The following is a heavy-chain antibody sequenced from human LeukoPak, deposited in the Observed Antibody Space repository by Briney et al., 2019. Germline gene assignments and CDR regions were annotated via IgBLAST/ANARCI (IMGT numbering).Heavy chain of an antibody. CDR3: AATNYYYGMDV. Sequence: GASVKASCMASGYTFTSYGISWVRQAPGQGLEWMGWISAYNGNTNYAQKLQGRVTMTTDTSTSTAYMELRSLRSDDTAVYYCAATNYYYGMDVWGQGTTVTVSS. CDR1: GYTFTSYG. V-gene: IGHV1-18*01. D-gene: IGHD1-26*01. J-gene: IGHJ6*02. CDR2: ISAYNGNT.